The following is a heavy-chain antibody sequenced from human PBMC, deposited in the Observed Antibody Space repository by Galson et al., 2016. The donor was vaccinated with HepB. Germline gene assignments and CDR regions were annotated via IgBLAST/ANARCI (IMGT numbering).Heavy chain of an antibody. D-gene: IGHD4-23*01. CDR3: ARDAASLNSPRFDY. CDR1: GFIFSDYE. CDR2: ISGSGYPL. Sequence: SLRLSCAASGFIFSDYEMNWVRLALGKGLEWVAYISGSGYPLYNEGRVKGRFTISRDNAKNSLYLQMNSLTDEDTAIYYCARDAASLNSPRFDYWGQGTLVTVSS. V-gene: IGHV3-48*03. J-gene: IGHJ4*02.